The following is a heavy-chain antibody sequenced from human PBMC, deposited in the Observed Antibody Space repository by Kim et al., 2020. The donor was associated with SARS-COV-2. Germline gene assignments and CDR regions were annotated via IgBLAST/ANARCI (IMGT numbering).Heavy chain of an antibody. D-gene: IGHD3-22*01. CDR1: GYSFTSYW. CDR2: ISPGDSDT. Sequence: GESLKISCKGSGYSFTSYWIGWVRQMPGKGLEWMGIISPGDSDTRYSPSFQGQVTISADKSISTAYLQWSSLKASDTAMYYCARLSYYYDSSGFYYQSPPSHWGQGTLVTVSS. V-gene: IGHV5-51*01. J-gene: IGHJ4*02. CDR3: ARLSYYYDSSGFYYQSPPSH.